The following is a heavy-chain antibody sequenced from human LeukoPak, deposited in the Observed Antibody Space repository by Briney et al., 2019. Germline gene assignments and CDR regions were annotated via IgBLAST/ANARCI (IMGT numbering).Heavy chain of an antibody. J-gene: IGHJ4*02. CDR2: IYYSGST. Sequence: SETLSLTCAVYGGSFSNYYWSWIRQPPGKGLEWIGYIYYSGSTNYNPSLKSRVTISVDTSKNQFSLKLSSVTAADTAVYYRARQSIAARPDYWGQGTLVTVSS. CDR3: ARQSIAARPDY. V-gene: IGHV4-59*08. CDR1: GGSFSNYY. D-gene: IGHD6-6*01.